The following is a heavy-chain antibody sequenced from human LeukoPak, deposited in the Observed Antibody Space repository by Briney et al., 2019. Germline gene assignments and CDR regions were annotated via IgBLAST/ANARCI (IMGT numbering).Heavy chain of an antibody. Sequence: GGSLRLSCAASGFSFSRYWMYWARQAPGKGLEWVASIKLDGSEQYYVDSVKGRFTISRDNAKSSLFLQMNSLRAEDTALYYCARAPARARLDYWGQGTLVTVSS. V-gene: IGHV3-7*01. CDR3: ARAPARARLDY. CDR2: IKLDGSEQ. CDR1: GFSFSRYW. D-gene: IGHD6-6*01. J-gene: IGHJ4*02.